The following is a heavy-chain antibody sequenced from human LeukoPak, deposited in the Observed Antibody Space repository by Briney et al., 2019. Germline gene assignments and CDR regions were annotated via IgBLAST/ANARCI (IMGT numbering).Heavy chain of an antibody. Sequence: PGRSLRLSCAASGFTFSGYAMHWVRQAPGKGLEWVAVISYDGGNEYYADSVKGRITISRDNSKSTLYLQMNSLRAEDTAVYYCARSITMVRGVIMGAFDIWGKGTMVTVSS. D-gene: IGHD3-10*01. CDR3: ARSITMVRGVIMGAFDI. V-gene: IGHV3-30-3*01. J-gene: IGHJ3*02. CDR2: ISYDGGNE. CDR1: GFTFSGYA.